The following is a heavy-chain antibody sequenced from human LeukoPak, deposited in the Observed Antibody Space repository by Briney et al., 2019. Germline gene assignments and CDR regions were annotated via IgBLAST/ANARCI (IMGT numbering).Heavy chain of an antibody. D-gene: IGHD1-26*01. CDR1: GGSFSGYY. CDR2: INHSGST. J-gene: IGHJ4*02. CDR3: ARVGWELLGPFDH. V-gene: IGHV4-34*01. Sequence: SETLSLTCAVYGGSFSGYYWSWIRQPPGKGLEWIGEINHSGSTNYNPSLKSRVTISVDTSKDQFSLKLRSVIAADTAVYYCARVGWELLGPFDHWGQGTLVTVSS.